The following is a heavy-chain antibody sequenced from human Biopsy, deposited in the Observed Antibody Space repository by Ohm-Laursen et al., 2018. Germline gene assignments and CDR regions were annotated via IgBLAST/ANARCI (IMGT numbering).Heavy chain of an antibody. Sequence: SETLSLTWTVSAVSISTYYWSWIRQSPGRGLEWIAHIYYNGDTDYNPSLKSRVTISLDAPKNQFSLKMSAVTAADTAIYYCAREAIGVATTFDLWGQGTMVAVSS. J-gene: IGHJ3*01. CDR3: AREAIGVATTFDL. D-gene: IGHD5-12*01. CDR1: AVSISTYY. CDR2: IYYNGDT. V-gene: IGHV4-59*01.